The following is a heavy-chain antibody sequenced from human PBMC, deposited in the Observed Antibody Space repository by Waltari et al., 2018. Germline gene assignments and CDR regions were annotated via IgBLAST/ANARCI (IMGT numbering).Heavy chain of an antibody. CDR3: ARPGDFAAFEF. J-gene: IGHJ3*01. CDR1: GYPFTAFN. V-gene: IGHV1-2*02. Sequence: QVQLLQSGADVKNPGTSVKVSCKAFGYPFTAFNIHWVRQAPGQGLQWMGWINRESGETKYVQKFEGRVTMTTDTSSKTVYMELSSLRSDDTAVYYCARPGDFAAFEFWGQGTTVIVSS. D-gene: IGHD3-10*01. CDR2: INRESGET.